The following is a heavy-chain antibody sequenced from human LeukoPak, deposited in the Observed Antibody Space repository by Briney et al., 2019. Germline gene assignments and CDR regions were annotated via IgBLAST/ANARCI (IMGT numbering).Heavy chain of an antibody. D-gene: IGHD3-10*01. CDR3: AREGLGSGAQVDY. CDR2: IYYSAST. V-gene: IGHV4-31*03. Sequence: SQTLSLTCTVSGGSISSGGYYWSWIRQHPGKGLEWIGNIYYSASTYYNPSLKSRVTISVDTSKNQFSLKLSSVTAADTAVYYCAREGLGSGAQVDYWGQGTLVPVSS. J-gene: IGHJ4*02. CDR1: GGSISSGGYY.